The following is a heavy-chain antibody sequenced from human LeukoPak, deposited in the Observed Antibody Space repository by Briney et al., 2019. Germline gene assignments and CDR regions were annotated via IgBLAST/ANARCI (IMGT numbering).Heavy chain of an antibody. J-gene: IGHJ5*02. CDR1: GGSISSYY. D-gene: IGHD2-2*02. CDR3: ARDSPDCSSITCYKDWFDP. CDR2: IYTSGST. V-gene: IGHV4-4*07. Sequence: SETLSLTCTVSGGSISSYYWSWIRQPAGKGLEWIGHIYTSGSTNYNPSLKSRVTMSVDTSKNQFSLKVSSVTAADTAVYYCARDSPDCSSITCYKDWFDPWGQGTLVTVSS.